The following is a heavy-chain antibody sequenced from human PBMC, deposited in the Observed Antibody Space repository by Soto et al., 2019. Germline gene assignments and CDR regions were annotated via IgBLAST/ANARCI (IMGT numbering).Heavy chain of an antibody. CDR1: GFTFSSYG. CDR3: ARTGPYYYYYYGMDV. J-gene: IGHJ6*02. CDR2: IWYDGSNK. Sequence: VQLVESGGGVVQPGRSLRLSCAASGFTFSSYGMHWVRQAPGKGLEWVAVIWYDGSNKYYADSVKGRFTISRDNSKNTLYLQMNSLRAEDTAVYYCARTGPYYYYYYGMDVWGQGTTVTVSS. V-gene: IGHV3-33*01.